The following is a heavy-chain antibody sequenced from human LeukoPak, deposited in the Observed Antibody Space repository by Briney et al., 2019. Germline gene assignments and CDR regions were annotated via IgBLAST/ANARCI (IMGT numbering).Heavy chain of an antibody. Sequence: ASVKVSCKASGYTFTSYGISWVRQAPGQGLEWMGWISAYNGNTNYAQKLQGRVTMTTDTSTSTAYMELGSLRSDDTAVYYCARGGDDYVYYYYYGMDVWGQGTTVTVSS. CDR2: ISAYNGNT. J-gene: IGHJ6*02. CDR1: GYTFTSYG. D-gene: IGHD4-17*01. CDR3: ARGGDDYVYYYYYGMDV. V-gene: IGHV1-18*01.